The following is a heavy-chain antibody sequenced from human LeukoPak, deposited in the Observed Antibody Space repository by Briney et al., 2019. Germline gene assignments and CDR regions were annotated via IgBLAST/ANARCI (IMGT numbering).Heavy chain of an antibody. CDR2: IYYSGST. CDR1: GGSINNYY. V-gene: IGHV4-59*01. CDR3: AMPSPYYYDSSGYYALDY. Sequence: PSETLSLTCTVSGGSINNYYWSWIRQPPGKGLEWIGYIYYSGSTNYNPSLKSRVTISVDTSKNQFSLKLSSVTAADTAVYYCAMPSPYYYDSSGYYALDYWGQGTLVTVSS. D-gene: IGHD3-22*01. J-gene: IGHJ4*02.